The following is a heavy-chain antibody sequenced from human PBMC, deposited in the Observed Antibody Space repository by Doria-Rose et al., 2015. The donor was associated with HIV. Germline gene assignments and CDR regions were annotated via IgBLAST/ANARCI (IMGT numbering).Heavy chain of an antibody. CDR2: IYSSGST. CDR3: ARFRPSRGIYYSLDV. CDR1: GGSISSYY. Sequence: VQLQESGPGLVKPAETLSLTCTVSGGSISSYYWNWIRQPPGKGLEWIGYIYSSGSTHYNSPLKSRVTISIATSKNQFPLKLSSVTAADTAVYYCARFRPSRGIYYSLDVWGKGTTVTVSS. D-gene: IGHD3-10*01. V-gene: IGHV4-4*09. J-gene: IGHJ6*03.